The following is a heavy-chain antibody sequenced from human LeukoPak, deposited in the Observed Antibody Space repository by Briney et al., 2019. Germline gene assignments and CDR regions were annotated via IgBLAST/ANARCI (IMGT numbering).Heavy chain of an antibody. Sequence: GGSLRLSSAASGFTVSSNYKSWVRQAPGKGLEWVSVIYSGGSTYYADSVKGRFTISRDNSKNTLYLQMNSLRAEDTAVYYCARVLAGNFDYWGQGTLVTVSS. CDR3: ARVLAGNFDY. V-gene: IGHV3-53*01. D-gene: IGHD6-13*01. CDR1: GFTVSSNY. CDR2: IYSGGST. J-gene: IGHJ4*02.